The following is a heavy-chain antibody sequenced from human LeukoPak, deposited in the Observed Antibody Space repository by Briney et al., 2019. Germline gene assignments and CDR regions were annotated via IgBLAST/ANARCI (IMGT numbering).Heavy chain of an antibody. CDR3: ARRGYGSRTNWFDP. CDR2: INPNSGGT. Sequence: ASVKVSCKASGYTFTGYYMHWVRQAPGQGIEWMGWINPNSGGTNYAQKFQGRVTMTRDTSISTAYMELSRLRSDDTAVYYCARRGYGSRTNWFDPWGQGTLVTVSS. V-gene: IGHV1-2*02. CDR1: GYTFTGYY. J-gene: IGHJ5*02. D-gene: IGHD3-10*01.